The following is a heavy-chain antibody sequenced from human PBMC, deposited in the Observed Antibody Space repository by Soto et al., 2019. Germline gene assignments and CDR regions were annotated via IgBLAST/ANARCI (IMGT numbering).Heavy chain of an antibody. D-gene: IGHD3-10*01. V-gene: IGHV3-23*01. CDR1: GFTFSSYN. CDR2: ISGTGGST. Sequence: PGESLKISCAASGFTFSSYNMNWVRQAPGKGLEWVSAISGTGGSTYYADSVKGRFTISRDNSKNTLYLQMNSLRAQDTAVYYCAKERSPSLNRGEYGMDVWGQGTTVTVSS. J-gene: IGHJ6*02. CDR3: AKERSPSLNRGEYGMDV.